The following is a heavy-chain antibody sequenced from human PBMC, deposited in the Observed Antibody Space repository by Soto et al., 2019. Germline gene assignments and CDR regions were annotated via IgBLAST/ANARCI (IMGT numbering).Heavy chain of an antibody. J-gene: IGHJ6*02. CDR1: GYTCTSYG. CDR3: ARDGDSSGYSGYDVDYYYYYGMDV. Sequence: GASVKVSCKASGYTCTSYGISWVRQAPGQGLEWMGWISAYNGNTNYAQKLQGRVTMTTDTSTSTAYMELRSLRSDDTAVYYCARDGDSSGYSGYDVDYYYYYGMDVWGQGTTVTVSS. CDR2: ISAYNGNT. D-gene: IGHD5-12*01. V-gene: IGHV1-18*04.